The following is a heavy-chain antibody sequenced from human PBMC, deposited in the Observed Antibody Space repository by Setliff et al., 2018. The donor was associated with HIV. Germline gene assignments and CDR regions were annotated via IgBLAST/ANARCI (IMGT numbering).Heavy chain of an antibody. V-gene: IGHV4-39*07. J-gene: IGHJ3*02. D-gene: IGHD3-9*01. CDR2: IHYSGST. CDR3: ARYKCINFACVGFDI. Sequence: SETLSLTCTVYGGFIKNSNYYWGWIRQPPGKGLEWIGNIHYSGSTYYNPSLKSRVTMSVDTSKNQVSLKLTSVTAADTAVYYCARYKCINFACVGFDIWGQGTVVTVSS. CDR1: GGFIKNSNYY.